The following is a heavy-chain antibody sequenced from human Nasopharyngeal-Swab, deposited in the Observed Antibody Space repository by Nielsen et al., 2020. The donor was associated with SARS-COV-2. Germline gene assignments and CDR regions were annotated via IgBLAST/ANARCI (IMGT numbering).Heavy chain of an antibody. CDR3: ARENWQLANVFDI. CDR1: GASMSGYS. J-gene: IGHJ3*02. CDR2: MYDNEYT. D-gene: IGHD6-19*01. V-gene: IGHV4-59*01. Sequence: SETLSLTCTVSGASMSGYSWSWIRQPPGKGLEWIAFMYDNEYTNYNPSLRGRATISLDTSRNQFSLKVTSVTAADTAVYYCARENWQLANVFDIWGQGTMVTVSS.